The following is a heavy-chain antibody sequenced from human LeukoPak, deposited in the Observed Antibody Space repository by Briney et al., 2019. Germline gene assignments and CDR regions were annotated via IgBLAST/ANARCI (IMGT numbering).Heavy chain of an antibody. CDR1: GYTFTDYY. Sequence: ASVKISCKVSGYTFTDYYMHWVQQAPGKGLEWMGLVDPEDGETIYAERFQGRVTITADTSTDTAYMELSSLRSEDTAVYYCATLWELRTAAFDIWGQGTMVTVSS. CDR2: VDPEDGET. CDR3: ATLWELRTAAFDI. D-gene: IGHD1-26*01. V-gene: IGHV1-69-2*01. J-gene: IGHJ3*02.